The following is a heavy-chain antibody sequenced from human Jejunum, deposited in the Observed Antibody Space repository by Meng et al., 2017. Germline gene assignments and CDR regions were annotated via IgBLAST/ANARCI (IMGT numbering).Heavy chain of an antibody. J-gene: IGHJ3*02. Sequence: GESLKISCAASGLSFSRFWMSWVRQAPGKGLELVANINQDGTVNNYVGPVKGRFTISRDNAKSSLYLQMNSLRGEDTALYYCARDPGAGAYDIWGQGTMVTVSS. V-gene: IGHV3-7*01. CDR2: INQDGTVN. CDR3: ARDPGAGAYDI. CDR1: GLSFSRFW. D-gene: IGHD1-26*01.